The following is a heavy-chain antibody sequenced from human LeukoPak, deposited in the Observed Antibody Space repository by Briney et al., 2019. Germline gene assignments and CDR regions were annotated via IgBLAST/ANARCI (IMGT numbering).Heavy chain of an antibody. J-gene: IGHJ4*02. V-gene: IGHV1-46*03. CDR3: ARVGQLVFDY. Sequence: GASVKVSCKTSGYTFTNGYLHWVRQAPGQGLEWVGIINPGDGSKKYVQKFLGRVTMTRDTSTSTVYMELSILGSEDTAVYYCARVGQLVFDYWGQGTLVTVSS. CDR2: INPGDGSK. D-gene: IGHD6-6*01. CDR1: GYTFTNGY.